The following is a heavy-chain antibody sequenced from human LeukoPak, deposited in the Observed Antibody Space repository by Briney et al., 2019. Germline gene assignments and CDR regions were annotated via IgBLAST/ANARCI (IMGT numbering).Heavy chain of an antibody. CDR3: ARGNSGSSYVEYYYGMDV. CDR1: GFTFSSYT. D-gene: IGHD1-26*01. J-gene: IGHJ6*02. V-gene: IGHV3-64*04. CDR2: ISSNGGST. Sequence: GGSLRLSCAASGFTFSSYTMHWVRQAPGKGLDYVSGISSNGGSTYYADSAKGRFTISRDNSKNTLYLQMNSLRAEDTAVYYCARGNSGSSYVEYYYGMDVWGQGTTVTVSS.